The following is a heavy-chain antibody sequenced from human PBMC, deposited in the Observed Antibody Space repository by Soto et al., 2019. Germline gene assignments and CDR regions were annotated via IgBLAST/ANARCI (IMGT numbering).Heavy chain of an antibody. CDR1: GGTFSSYA. CDR3: ASQSGGSAHSYDAFDI. CDR2: IIPIFGTA. J-gene: IGHJ3*02. V-gene: IGHV1-69*01. Sequence: SVKVSCKASGGTFSSYAISWVRQAPVQGLEWMGGIIPIFGTANYAQKFQGRVTITADESTSTAYMELSSLRSEDTAVYYCASQSGGSAHSYDAFDIWGQGTMVTVSS. D-gene: IGHD2-15*01.